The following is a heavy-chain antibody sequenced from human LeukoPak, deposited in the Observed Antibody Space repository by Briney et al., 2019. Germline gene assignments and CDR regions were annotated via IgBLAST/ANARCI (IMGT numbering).Heavy chain of an antibody. D-gene: IGHD5-12*01. CDR1: GYSISSGYY. V-gene: IGHV4-38-2*01. CDR2: IYHSGST. Sequence: SGTLSLTCAVSGYSISSGYYWGWIRQPPGKGLEWIGTIYHSGSTYYNPSLKSRVTISVDTSKNQFSLKLSSVTAADTAVYYCAAEFSAYDPFDYWGQGTLVTVSS. J-gene: IGHJ4*02. CDR3: AAEFSAYDPFDY.